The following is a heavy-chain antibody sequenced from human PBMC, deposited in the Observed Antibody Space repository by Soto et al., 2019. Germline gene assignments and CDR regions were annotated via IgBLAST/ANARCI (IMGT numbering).Heavy chain of an antibody. Sequence: ASVKVSCKASGGTFSSYAISWVRQAPGQGLEWMGGIIPIFGTANYAQKFQGRVTITADESTSTAYMELSSLRSEDTAVYYCASDYCSGGSCHRYDAFDIWGQGTMVTVSS. D-gene: IGHD2-15*01. J-gene: IGHJ3*02. CDR3: ASDYCSGGSCHRYDAFDI. V-gene: IGHV1-69*13. CDR1: GGTFSSYA. CDR2: IIPIFGTA.